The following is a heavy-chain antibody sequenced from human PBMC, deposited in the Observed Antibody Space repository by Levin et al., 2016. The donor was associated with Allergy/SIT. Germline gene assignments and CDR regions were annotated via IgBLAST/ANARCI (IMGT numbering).Heavy chain of an antibody. D-gene: IGHD5/OR15-5a*01. J-gene: IGHJ4*02. V-gene: IGHV6-1*01. CDR3: ARGDEGVYGL. CDR2: TYYRSKWYN. Sequence: WIRQSPSRGLEWLGRTYYRSKWYNDYAVSVKSRITINPDTSKNQFSLQLNSVTPEDTAVYYCARGDEGVYGLWGQGTLVTVSS.